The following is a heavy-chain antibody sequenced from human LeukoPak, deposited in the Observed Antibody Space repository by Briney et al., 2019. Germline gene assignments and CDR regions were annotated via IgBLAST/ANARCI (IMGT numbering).Heavy chain of an antibody. CDR3: ARDGEWLRPHIDY. CDR2: ISSSSSTI. V-gene: IGHV3-48*01. D-gene: IGHD5-12*01. J-gene: IGHJ4*02. Sequence: QAGGSLRLSCAASGFTFSSYSMNWVRQAPWKGLEWVSYISSSSSTIYYADSVKGRFTISRDNAKNSLYLQMNSLRAEDTAVYYCARDGEWLRPHIDYWGQGTLVTVSS. CDR1: GFTFSSYS.